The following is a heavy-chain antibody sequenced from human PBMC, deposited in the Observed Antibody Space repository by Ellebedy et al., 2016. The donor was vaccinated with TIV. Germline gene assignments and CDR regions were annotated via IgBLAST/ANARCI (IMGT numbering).Heavy chain of an antibody. V-gene: IGHV3-66*01. D-gene: IGHD5-18*01. CDR2: IYTGGGT. Sequence: GESLKISCSASGFTVSGTHMSWVRQAPGKGLEWVSIIYTGGGTNYTDSVRGRFTISRDNSKNTLYLQMNSLRAEDTAVYYCAKDRRIQLPFYKFDYWGQGTLVTVSS. J-gene: IGHJ4*02. CDR1: GFTVSGTH. CDR3: AKDRRIQLPFYKFDY.